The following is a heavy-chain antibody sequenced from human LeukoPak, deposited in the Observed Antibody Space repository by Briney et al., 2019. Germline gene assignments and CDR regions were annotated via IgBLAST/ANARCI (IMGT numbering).Heavy chain of an antibody. D-gene: IGHD2-15*01. CDR2: ISYSSSTI. Sequence: GGSLRLSCAASGFTFSSYGMNWVRQAPGKRLEWVSYISYSSSTIYYADSVKGRFTISRDNAKNSLYLQMNSLRAEDTAVYYCARVNRMVPGYCSGGTCPGDYCGQGTLVTVSS. CDR3: ARVNRMVPGYCSGGTCPGDY. CDR1: GFTFSSYG. V-gene: IGHV3-48*01. J-gene: IGHJ4*02.